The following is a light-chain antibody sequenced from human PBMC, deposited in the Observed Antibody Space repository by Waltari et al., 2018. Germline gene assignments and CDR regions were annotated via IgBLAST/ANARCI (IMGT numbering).Light chain of an antibody. CDR2: EVT. Sequence: QSALTQPASVSGSPGQSIIISCTGTXRXXGDYNYVSWYQQHPGKAPKLMIYEVTNRPSGVSSRFSGSKSGNMASLAISGLQPXDEADYYCSSYTITGTXLFGGGTKLTVL. J-gene: IGLJ2*01. CDR1: XRXXGDYNY. CDR3: SSYTITGTXL. V-gene: IGLV2-14*01.